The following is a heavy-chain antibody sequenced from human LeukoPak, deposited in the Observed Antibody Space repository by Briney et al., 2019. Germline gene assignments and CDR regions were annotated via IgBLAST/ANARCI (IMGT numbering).Heavy chain of an antibody. D-gene: IGHD4-17*01. CDR3: AGLGDDYGAC. Sequence: PGGSLRLSCAASGFTFSGYARYWVRQAPGKGLEWVAVISYDGSNKYYADSVKGRFTISRDNSKNALYLQMNSLRSEDTAVYYCAGLGDDYGACGGQGTLFTVSS. J-gene: IGHJ4*02. CDR2: ISYDGSNK. CDR1: GFTFSGYA. V-gene: IGHV3-30-3*01.